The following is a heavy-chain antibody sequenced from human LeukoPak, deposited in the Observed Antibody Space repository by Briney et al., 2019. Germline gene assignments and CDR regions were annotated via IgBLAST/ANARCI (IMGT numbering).Heavy chain of an antibody. Sequence: ASVKVSCKASGYTFTGYYMHWVRQAPGQGLEWMGWINPNSGGTNYAQKFQGRVTMTRDTSISTAYMELSRLRSDDTAVYYCARGDYYDPGRFDPWGQGTLVTVSS. D-gene: IGHD3-22*01. J-gene: IGHJ5*02. CDR2: INPNSGGT. CDR3: ARGDYYDPGRFDP. V-gene: IGHV1-2*02. CDR1: GYTFTGYY.